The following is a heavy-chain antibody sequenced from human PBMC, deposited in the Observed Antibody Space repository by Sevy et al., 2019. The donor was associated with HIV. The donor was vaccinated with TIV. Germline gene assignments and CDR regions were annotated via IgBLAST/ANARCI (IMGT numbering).Heavy chain of an antibody. CDR1: GFTFSSYG. J-gene: IGHJ4*02. Sequence: GGSLRLSCAASGFTFSSYGMRWVRQAPGKGLEWVAFIRYDGSNKYYADSVKGRFTISRDNSKNTLYLQMNSLRAEDTAVYYCAKGTLHYYDSSGYFDYWGQGTLVTVSS. D-gene: IGHD3-22*01. V-gene: IGHV3-30*02. CDR3: AKGTLHYYDSSGYFDY. CDR2: IRYDGSNK.